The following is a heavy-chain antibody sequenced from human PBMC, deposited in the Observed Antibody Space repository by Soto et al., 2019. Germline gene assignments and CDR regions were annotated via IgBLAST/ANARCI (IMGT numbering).Heavy chain of an antibody. CDR1: IVLWGSYD. Sequence: GGSLSLSCAACIVLWGSYDMSWVRQAPGKGLEWVSTILVDGRTFYVDSVKGRFTISRDSSQNTVYLQMNSLTAGDTALYYCAKATATGGGAFDICGQGTKVTVSS. CDR3: AKATATGGGAFDI. J-gene: IGHJ3*02. CDR2: ILVDGRT. V-gene: IGHV3-23*01. D-gene: IGHD2-8*02.